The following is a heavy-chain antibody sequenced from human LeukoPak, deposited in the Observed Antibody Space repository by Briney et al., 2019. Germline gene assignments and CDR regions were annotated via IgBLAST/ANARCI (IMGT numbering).Heavy chain of an antibody. CDR1: GYTFTGYY. Sequence: EASVKVSCTASGYTFTGYYMHWVRQAPGQGLEWMGRINPNNGGTNYAQKFQGRVTMTGDTSISTAYMELSSLRSDDTAVYYCTRESGSYHGNDYWGQGTLVTVSS. J-gene: IGHJ4*02. V-gene: IGHV1-2*06. CDR2: INPNNGGT. D-gene: IGHD1-26*01. CDR3: TRESGSYHGNDY.